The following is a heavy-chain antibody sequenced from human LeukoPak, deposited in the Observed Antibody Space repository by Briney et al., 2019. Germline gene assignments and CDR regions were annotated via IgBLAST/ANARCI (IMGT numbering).Heavy chain of an antibody. Sequence: PSETLSLTCTASGCSINNYYWSWVRQPPGKGLEWIGYINTGGNTNYNPSPKSRVTISIDTSKNQFSLRLSSVTAADTAVYYCARLGGYYFDYWGQGILATVSS. J-gene: IGHJ4*02. CDR2: INTGGNT. CDR3: ARLGGYYFDY. V-gene: IGHV4-59*01. D-gene: IGHD3-22*01. CDR1: GCSINNYY.